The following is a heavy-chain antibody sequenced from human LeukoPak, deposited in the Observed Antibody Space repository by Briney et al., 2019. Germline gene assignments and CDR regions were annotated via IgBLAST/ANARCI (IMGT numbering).Heavy chain of an antibody. D-gene: IGHD6-13*01. CDR1: GFTFSSYA. CDR2: ISGSGGST. Sequence: GGSLRLSCAASGFTFSSYAMSWVRQAPGKGLEWVSAISGSGGSTYYADSVKSRFTISRDNSKNTLYLQMNSLRAEDTTVYYCAKAGSSSLKIDYWGQGTLVTVS. J-gene: IGHJ4*02. CDR3: AKAGSSSLKIDY. V-gene: IGHV3-23*01.